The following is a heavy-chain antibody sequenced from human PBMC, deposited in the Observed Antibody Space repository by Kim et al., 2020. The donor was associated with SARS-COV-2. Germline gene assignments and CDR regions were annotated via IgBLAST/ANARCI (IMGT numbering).Heavy chain of an antibody. V-gene: IGHV3-43*01. CDR3: AKGVGYDTRRGADH. CDR2: ISWDGANS. Sequence: GGSLRLSCEASGFTFDDYTMRWVRQAPGKGLEWVSLISWDGANSFYAESVKGRFTISRDNTKGSVYLQMNSLTIEDTAVYYCAKGVGYDTRRGADHWGQG. D-gene: IGHD3-22*01. CDR1: GFTFDDYT. J-gene: IGHJ4*02.